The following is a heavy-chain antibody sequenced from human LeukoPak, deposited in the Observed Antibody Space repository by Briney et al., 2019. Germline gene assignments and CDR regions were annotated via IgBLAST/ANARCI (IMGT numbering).Heavy chain of an antibody. J-gene: IGHJ4*02. V-gene: IGHV1-8*01. CDR3: ARGGVDYYGSGTYYIMYYFDY. CDR2: MNPNSGDT. Sequence: ASVKVSCKASGYTFTSYDINWVRQAPGQGLEWMGWMNPNSGDTGYPQKFQGRVTMTRDTSITTAYMELSSLRSEDTAVYYCARGGVDYYGSGTYYIMYYFDYWGQGALVTVSS. CDR1: GYTFTSYD. D-gene: IGHD3-10*01.